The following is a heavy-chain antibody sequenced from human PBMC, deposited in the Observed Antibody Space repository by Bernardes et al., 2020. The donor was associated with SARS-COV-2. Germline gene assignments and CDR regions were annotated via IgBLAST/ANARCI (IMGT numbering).Heavy chain of an antibody. J-gene: IGHJ6*02. CDR1: GYSFTSYW. CDR2: IYPGDSDT. V-gene: IGHV5-51*01. Sequence: GASLKISCKGSGYSFTSYWIGWVRQMPGKGLEWMGIIYPGDSDTRYSPSFQGQVTISADKSISTAYLQWSSLKASDTAMYYCARLPAAPRPYYYYGMDVWGQGTTVTVSS. CDR3: ARLPAAPRPYYYYGMDV. D-gene: IGHD2-2*01.